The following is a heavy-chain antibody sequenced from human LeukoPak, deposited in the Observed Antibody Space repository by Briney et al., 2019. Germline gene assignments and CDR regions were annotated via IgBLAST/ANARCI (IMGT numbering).Heavy chain of an antibody. CDR1: GGSFSSYY. V-gene: IGHV4-4*07. CDR3: ARDHNSGYYYYYYGMDV. D-gene: IGHD3-22*01. CDR2: IYTSGST. J-gene: IGHJ6*02. Sequence: KPSETLSLTCAVYGGSFSSYYWSWIRQPAGKGLEWIGRIYTSGSTNYNPSLKSRVTMSVDTSKNQFSLKLSSVTAADTAVYYCARDHNSGYYYYYYGMDVWGQGTTVTVSS.